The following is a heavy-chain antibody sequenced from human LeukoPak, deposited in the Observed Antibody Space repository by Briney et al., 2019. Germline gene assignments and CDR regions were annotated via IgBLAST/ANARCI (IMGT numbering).Heavy chain of an antibody. V-gene: IGHV5-51*01. CDR3: ARRSRVPAANRYYYYYMDV. CDR1: GYSFTSYW. D-gene: IGHD2-2*01. J-gene: IGHJ6*03. CDR2: IYPGDSDT. Sequence: GESLKISCKGSGYSFTSYWIGWVRQMPGKGLEWMGIIYPGDSDTRYSPSFQGQVTISADKSISTAYLQWSSLKASDTAMYYCARRSRVPAANRYYYYYMDVWGKGTTVTVSS.